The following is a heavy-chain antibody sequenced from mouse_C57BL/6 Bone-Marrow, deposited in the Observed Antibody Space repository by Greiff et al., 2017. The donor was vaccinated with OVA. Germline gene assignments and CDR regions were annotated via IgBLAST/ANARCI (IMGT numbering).Heavy chain of an antibody. V-gene: IGHV5-17*01. Sequence: EVHLVASGGGLVKPGGSLKLSCAASGFTFSDYGMHWVRQAPETGLEWVAYISSGSSTIYYADTVKGRFTISRDNAKNTLFLQMTSLRSEDTAMYYCARKDLRWGWFAYWGQGTLVTVSA. J-gene: IGHJ3*01. CDR1: GFTFSDYG. D-gene: IGHD1-1*02. CDR2: ISSGSSTI. CDR3: ARKDLRWGWFAY.